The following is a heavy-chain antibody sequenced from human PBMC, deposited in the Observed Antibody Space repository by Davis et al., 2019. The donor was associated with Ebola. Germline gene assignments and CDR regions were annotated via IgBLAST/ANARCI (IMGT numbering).Heavy chain of an antibody. CDR1: GFPSDNFA. Sequence: PGGSLRLSCAASGFPSDNFAMHWFRQAPGKGLEWVSGISWNSGFIRYADSVKGRFTISRDNAKSSLYLQMNSLRAEDTAVYYCARAGGNTILYYFDYWGQGTLVTVSS. CDR3: ARAGGNTILYYFDY. CDR2: ISWNSGFI. D-gene: IGHD3-3*01. J-gene: IGHJ4*02. V-gene: IGHV3-9*02.